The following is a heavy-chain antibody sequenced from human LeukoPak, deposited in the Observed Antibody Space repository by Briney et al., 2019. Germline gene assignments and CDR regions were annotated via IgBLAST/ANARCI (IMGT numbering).Heavy chain of an antibody. CDR1: GGSISSYY. D-gene: IGHD6-19*01. Sequence: SETLSLTCTVSGGSISSYYWSWIRQPPGKGLEWIGYIYYSGSTNYNPSLKSRVTISVDTSKNQLPLKLSSVTAADTAVYYCARQWLVTYYFDYWGQGTLVTVSS. J-gene: IGHJ4*02. V-gene: IGHV4-59*01. CDR3: ARQWLVTYYFDY. CDR2: IYYSGST.